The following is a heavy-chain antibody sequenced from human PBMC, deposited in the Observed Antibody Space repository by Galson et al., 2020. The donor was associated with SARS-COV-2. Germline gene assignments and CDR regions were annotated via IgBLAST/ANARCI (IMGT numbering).Heavy chain of an antibody. CDR2: VRVSGVST. CDR1: GFTFNNYA. D-gene: IGHD4-17*01. J-gene: IGHJ3*02. CDR3: AKDRSRRDYGDYSPIDFDI. V-gene: IGHV3-23*01. Sequence: GGSLRLSCAASGFTFNNYAMSWVRQAPGKGLEWVSTVRVSGVSTYYAGFLKGRFSISRDNSRNMLYLRMNSLSAEDPAVYYCAKDRSRRDYGDYSPIDFDIWGQGTVVTVSS.